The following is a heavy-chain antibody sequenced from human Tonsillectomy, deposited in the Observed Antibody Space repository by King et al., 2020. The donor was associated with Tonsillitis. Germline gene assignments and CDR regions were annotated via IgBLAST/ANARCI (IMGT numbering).Heavy chain of an antibody. CDR1: GFTFSSYW. CDR3: ARSAKAASFDS. D-gene: IGHD6-13*01. J-gene: IGHJ5*01. CDR2: IKEDVSAK. V-gene: IGHV3-7*03. Sequence: VQLVESGGGLVQPGGALRLSCVASGFTFSSYWMSWVRQSPGKGLEWVAYIKEDVSAKHYGDSVKGRFTIPRDNAKNSLYLQMDSLRAEDTAVYYCARSAKAASFDSWGQGALVTVSS.